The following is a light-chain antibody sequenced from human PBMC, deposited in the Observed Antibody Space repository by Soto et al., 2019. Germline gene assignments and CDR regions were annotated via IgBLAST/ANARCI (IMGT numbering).Light chain of an antibody. J-gene: IGKJ1*01. CDR2: DAS. V-gene: IGKV1-5*01. Sequence: IQITQSASTLSATVGDRVTITCRASQSISSWLAWYQQKPGKAPKLLIYDASSLESGVPSRFSGSGSGTEFTLTISSLQPDDFATYYCQQYNNCPWTFGQRTKVDI. CDR3: QQYNNCPWT. CDR1: QSISSW.